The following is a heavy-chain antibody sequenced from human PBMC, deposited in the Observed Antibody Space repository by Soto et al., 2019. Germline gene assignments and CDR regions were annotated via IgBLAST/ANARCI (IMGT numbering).Heavy chain of an antibody. J-gene: IGHJ6*02. V-gene: IGHV3-7*05. CDR1: GFTFSSYW. CDR2: IKGDGSGI. CDR3: ARGHYGLDV. Sequence: EVQLVESGGGLVQPGGSLRLSCAASGFTFSSYWMSWVRQAPGKGLEWVAHIKGDGSGIEFVDSVKGRFTISRDNAKTSLFMQMTSLRADDPAVYYCARGHYGLDVWGQGTTVIVSS.